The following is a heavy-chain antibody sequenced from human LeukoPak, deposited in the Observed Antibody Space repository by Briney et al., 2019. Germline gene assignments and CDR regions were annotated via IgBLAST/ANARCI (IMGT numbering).Heavy chain of an antibody. CDR1: GFTFSSYA. Sequence: GGSLRLSCAASGFTFSSYAMSWVRQAPGKGLERVSAISGSGGSTYYADSVKGRFTISRDNSKNTLYLQMNSLRAEDTAVYYCARIGSSSSFDYWGQGTLVTVSS. CDR2: ISGSGGST. V-gene: IGHV3-23*01. CDR3: ARIGSSSSFDY. J-gene: IGHJ4*02. D-gene: IGHD6-13*01.